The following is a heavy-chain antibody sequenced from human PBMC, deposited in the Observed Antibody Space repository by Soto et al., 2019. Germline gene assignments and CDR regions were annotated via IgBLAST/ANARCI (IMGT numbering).Heavy chain of an antibody. J-gene: IGHJ4*02. Sequence: GGSLRLSCAASGFIFSTFWMHWFRQAPGKGLEWVSYISSSRSTIYYADSVKGRFTISRDNAKNSLYLQMNSLRAEDTAVYYCANGPGSFDYWGQGTLITVSS. CDR1: GFIFSTFW. V-gene: IGHV3-48*01. D-gene: IGHD3-10*01. CDR3: ANGPGSFDY. CDR2: ISSSRSTI.